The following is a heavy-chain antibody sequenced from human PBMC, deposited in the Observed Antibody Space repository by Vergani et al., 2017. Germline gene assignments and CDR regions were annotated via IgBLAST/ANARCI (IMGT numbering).Heavy chain of an antibody. J-gene: IGHJ4*02. CDR1: GFTFSSYS. CDR3: ASDIVTGGGDY. Sequence: EVQLVESGGGLVKPGGSLRLSCAASGFTFSSYSMNWVRQAPGKGLEWVSSISSSSSYIYYADSVKGRFTISRDNAKNSLYLQMNSLRAEDTAVYYCASDIVTGGGDYWGQGTLVTVSS. D-gene: IGHD3-9*01. V-gene: IGHV3-21*01. CDR2: ISSSSSYI.